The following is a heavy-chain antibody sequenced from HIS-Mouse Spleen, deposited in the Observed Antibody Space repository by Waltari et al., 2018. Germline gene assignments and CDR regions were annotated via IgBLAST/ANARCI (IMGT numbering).Heavy chain of an antibody. D-gene: IGHD6-13*01. CDR2: IYSGGST. J-gene: IGHJ2*01. CDR1: GFTVSSNY. V-gene: IGHV3-53*02. Sequence: EVQLVETGGGLIQPGGSLRLSCAASGFTVSSNYISWVRRAPGKGLEWVSVIYSGGSTYYADSVKGRFTISRDNSKNTLYLQMNSLRAEDTAVYYCARDHGDSSSWYWYFDLWGRGTLVTVSS. CDR3: ARDHGDSSSWYWYFDL.